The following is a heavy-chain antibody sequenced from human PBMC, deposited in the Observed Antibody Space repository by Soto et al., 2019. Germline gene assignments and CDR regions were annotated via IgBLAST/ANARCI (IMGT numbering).Heavy chain of an antibody. CDR1: GYSFTSYD. V-gene: IGHV1-8*01. CDR3: ARGRGWRDY. J-gene: IGHJ4*02. CDR2: MDPKTGNT. Sequence: ASVKVSCKASGYSFTSYDINWVRQATGQGLEWMGWMDPKTGNTDYGQKFQGRATMTRNTSISTAYMELSSLTSEDTAVYYCARGRGWRDYWGQGTLVTVSS. D-gene: IGHD6-19*01.